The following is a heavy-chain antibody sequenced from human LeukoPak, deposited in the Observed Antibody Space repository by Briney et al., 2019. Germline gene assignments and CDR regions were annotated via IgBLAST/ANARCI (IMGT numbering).Heavy chain of an antibody. CDR1: GFTFSSYS. Sequence: PGGSLRLSCAASGFTFSSYSMNWVRQAPGKGLEWVSSISSSSSYIYYADSVKGRFTISRDNAKNSLYLQMNSLRAEDTAVYYCARAPTAYDYYYYMDVWGKGTTVTVPS. J-gene: IGHJ6*03. CDR2: ISSSSSYI. CDR3: ARAPTAYDYYYYMDV. V-gene: IGHV3-21*01.